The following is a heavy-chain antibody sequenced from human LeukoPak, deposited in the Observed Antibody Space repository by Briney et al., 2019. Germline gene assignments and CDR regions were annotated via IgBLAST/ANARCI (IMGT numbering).Heavy chain of an antibody. Sequence: GGSLRLSCAVSGFTFSSYSMKWVRQAPGKELEWVSSISSSSSYIYYADSVKGRFTISRDNAKNSLYLQMNSLRAEDTAVYYCARQGGDYYGSGSYFDDYWGQGTLVTVSS. CDR2: ISSSSSYI. D-gene: IGHD3-10*01. V-gene: IGHV3-21*01. J-gene: IGHJ4*02. CDR3: ARQGGDYYGSGSYFDDY. CDR1: GFTFSSYS.